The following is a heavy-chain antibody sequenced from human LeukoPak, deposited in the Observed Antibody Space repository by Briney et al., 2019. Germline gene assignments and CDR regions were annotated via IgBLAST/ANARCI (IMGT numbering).Heavy chain of an antibody. Sequence: GASVKVSCKASGYTSTGYYMHWVRQAPGQGLEWMGRINPNSGGTNYAQKFQGRVTMTRDTSISTAYMELSRLRSDDTAVYYCAKDRYSSGWFNWFDPWGQGTLVTVSS. CDR1: GYTSTGYY. J-gene: IGHJ5*02. CDR2: INPNSGGT. V-gene: IGHV1-2*06. D-gene: IGHD6-19*01. CDR3: AKDRYSSGWFNWFDP.